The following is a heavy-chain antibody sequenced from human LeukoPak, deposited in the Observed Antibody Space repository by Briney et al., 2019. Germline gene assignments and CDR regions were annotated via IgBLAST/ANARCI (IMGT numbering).Heavy chain of an antibody. CDR3: ARLSRTKVTEKYYHRMEV. J-gene: IGHJ6*02. D-gene: IGHD4-17*01. CDR1: GYTFTSYG. V-gene: IGHV1-18*01. Sequence: GASVKVSCKASGYTFTSYGISWVRQAPGQGLEWMGWISAYNGNTNYAQKLQGRVTMTTDTPTSTAYMELRSLRSDDTAVYYCARLSRTKVTEKYYHRMEVWGQGTTVTGSS. CDR2: ISAYNGNT.